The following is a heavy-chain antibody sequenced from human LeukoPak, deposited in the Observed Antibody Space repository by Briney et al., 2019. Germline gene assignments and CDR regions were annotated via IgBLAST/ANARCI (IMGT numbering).Heavy chain of an antibody. CDR3: ARGRHYYDSSGYDAFDI. J-gene: IGHJ3*02. D-gene: IGHD3-22*01. V-gene: IGHV4-30-4*01. CDR2: IYYSGST. Sequence: PSETLSLTCTVSGGSISSGDYYWSWIRQPPGKGLEWIGYIYYSGSTYYNPSLKSRVTISVDTSKNQFSLKLSSVTAADTAVYYCARGRHYYDSSGYDAFDIWGQGTMVTVSS. CDR1: GGSISSGDYY.